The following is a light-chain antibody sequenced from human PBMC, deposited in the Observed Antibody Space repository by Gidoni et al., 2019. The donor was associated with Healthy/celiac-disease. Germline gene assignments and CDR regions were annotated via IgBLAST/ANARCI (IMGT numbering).Light chain of an antibody. CDR2: KAS. CDR1: QSISSW. J-gene: IGKJ4*01. Sequence: DTQMTQSPSTLSASVGDRVTITCRASQSISSWLAWYQQKPGKAPKLLIYKASSLESGVPSRFSGSGSGTEFTLTISSLQPDDFATYYCQQYNSALTFGGGTKVEIK. CDR3: QQYNSALT. V-gene: IGKV1-5*03.